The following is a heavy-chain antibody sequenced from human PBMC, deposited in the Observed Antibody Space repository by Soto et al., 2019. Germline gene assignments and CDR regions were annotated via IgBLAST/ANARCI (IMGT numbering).Heavy chain of an antibody. D-gene: IGHD6-19*01. CDR1: GFTFSSYS. V-gene: IGHV3-21*04. Sequence: GGSLRLSCAASGFTFSSYSMNWVRQAPGKGLEWVSSISSSSSYIYYADSVKGRFTISRDNAKNSLYLQMNSLRAEDTAVYYCAGVARVAGNFDYWGQGTLVTVSS. CDR3: AGVARVAGNFDY. CDR2: ISSSSSYI. J-gene: IGHJ4*02.